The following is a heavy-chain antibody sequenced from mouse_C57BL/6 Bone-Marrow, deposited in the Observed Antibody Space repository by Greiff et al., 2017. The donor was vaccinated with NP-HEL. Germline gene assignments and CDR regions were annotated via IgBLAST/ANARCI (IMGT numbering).Heavy chain of an antibody. J-gene: IGHJ3*01. D-gene: IGHD1-1*01. CDR1: GYTFTTYW. Sequence: QVQLQQPGAELVKPGASVKLSCKASGYTFTTYWMQWVKQRPGQGLEWIGEIDPSDSYTNYNQKFKGKATLTVDTSSSTAYMQLSGLTSEDSAVYYCARKAYYGRSYEFAYWGQGTLVTVSA. V-gene: IGHV1-50*01. CDR3: ARKAYYGRSYEFAY. CDR2: IDPSDSYT.